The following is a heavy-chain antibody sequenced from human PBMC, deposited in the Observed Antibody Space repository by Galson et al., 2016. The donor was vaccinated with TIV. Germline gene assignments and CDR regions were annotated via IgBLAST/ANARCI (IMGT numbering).Heavy chain of an antibody. V-gene: IGHV3-21*06. D-gene: IGHD3-16*01. CDR2: ISSYSSYI. J-gene: IGHJ5*02. CDR3: AGGGGWLITS. Sequence: SLRLSCAASGFTFNTCGMNWARQAPGKGLECISSISSYSSYIYHADSVRGRFTISRDNAKNSVYLQMNSLRVEDTAVYYCAGGGGWLITSWGQGTLVAVSS. CDR1: GFTFNTCG.